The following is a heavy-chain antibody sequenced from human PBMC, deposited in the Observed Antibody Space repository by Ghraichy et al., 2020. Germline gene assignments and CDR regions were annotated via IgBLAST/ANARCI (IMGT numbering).Heavy chain of an antibody. V-gene: IGHV3-21*01. CDR3: ASGTVTTPFRYYYGMDV. J-gene: IGHJ6*02. CDR2: ISSSSSYI. D-gene: IGHD4-17*01. Sequence: GGSLRLSCAASGFTFSSYSMNWVRQAPGKGLEWVSSISSSSSYIYYADSVKGRFTISRDNAKNSLYLQMNSLRAEDTAVYYCASGTVTTPFRYYYGMDVWGQGTTVTVSS. CDR1: GFTFSSYS.